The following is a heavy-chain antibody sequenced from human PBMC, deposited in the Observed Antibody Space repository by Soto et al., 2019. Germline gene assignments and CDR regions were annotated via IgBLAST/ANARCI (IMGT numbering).Heavy chain of an antibody. V-gene: IGHV4-59*01. Sequence: PSETLSLTCTVSGGSISSYYWSWIRQPPGKGLEWIGYVYYSGSTNYNPSLKSRVTISVDTSKNQFSLKLSSVTAADTAVYYCARGPKVFGVVTPIDYWGRGTLVTVSS. D-gene: IGHD3-3*01. CDR2: VYYSGST. J-gene: IGHJ4*02. CDR1: GGSISSYY. CDR3: ARGPKVFGVVTPIDY.